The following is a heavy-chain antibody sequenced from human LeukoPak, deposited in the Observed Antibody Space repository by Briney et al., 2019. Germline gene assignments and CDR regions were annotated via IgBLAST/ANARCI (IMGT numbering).Heavy chain of an antibody. J-gene: IGHJ5*02. CDR1: GFTFNDYY. Sequence: GGSLRLSCAASGFTFNDYYMSWIRQAPGKGLEWLSYINTGGTNTHYADSVKGRFTISRDNAKKSLYLEMNNLRAEDTAVYYCATDGAGFDTWGQGVLVTVSS. CDR3: ATDGAGFDT. CDR2: INTGGTNT. V-gene: IGHV3-11*01.